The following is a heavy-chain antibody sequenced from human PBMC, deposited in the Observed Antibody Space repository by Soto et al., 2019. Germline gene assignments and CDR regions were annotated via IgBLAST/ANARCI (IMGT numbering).Heavy chain of an antibody. CDR2: MYGSGST. CDR1: GESISTYY. Sequence: PSETLSLTCTVSGESISTYYWSWIRQPAGKGLEWIGRMYGSGSTNYSPFLKSRATMSVDTSKNQFSLKLNSVTAADTAVYYCARVLLERRHYFGMDVWGQGTTVTVSS. CDR3: ARVLLERRHYFGMDV. V-gene: IGHV4-4*07. J-gene: IGHJ6*02. D-gene: IGHD1-1*01.